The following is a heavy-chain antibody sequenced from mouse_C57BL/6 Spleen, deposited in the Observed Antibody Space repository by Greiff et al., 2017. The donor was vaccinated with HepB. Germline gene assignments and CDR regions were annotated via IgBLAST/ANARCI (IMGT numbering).Heavy chain of an antibody. CDR1: GYTFTDYY. CDR3: ARGRDYYLPFAY. Sequence: EVQLQQSGPELVKPGASVKISCKASGYTFTDYYMNWVKQSHGKSLEWIGDINPNNGGTSYNQKFKGKATLTVDKSSSTAYMELRSLTSEDSAVYYCARGRDYYLPFAYWVQGTLVTVSA. D-gene: IGHD1-1*01. V-gene: IGHV1-26*01. J-gene: IGHJ3*01. CDR2: INPNNGGT.